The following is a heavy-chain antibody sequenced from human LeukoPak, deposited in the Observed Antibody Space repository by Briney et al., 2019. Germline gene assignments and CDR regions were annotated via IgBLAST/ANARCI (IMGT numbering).Heavy chain of an antibody. CDR2: IGSSSSYI. CDR3: ARDSPGIVGATNY. CDR1: GFTFSSYA. Sequence: PGGSLRLSCAVSGFTFSSYAMSWVRQAPGKGLEWVSSIGSSSSYIYYADSVKGRFTISRDNAKNSLYLQMNSLRAEDTAVYYCARDSPGIVGATNYWGQGTLVTVSS. D-gene: IGHD1-26*01. V-gene: IGHV3-21*01. J-gene: IGHJ4*02.